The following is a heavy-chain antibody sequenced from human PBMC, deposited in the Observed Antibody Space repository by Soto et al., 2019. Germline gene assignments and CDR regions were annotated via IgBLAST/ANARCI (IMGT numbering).Heavy chain of an antibody. CDR1: GFTFSSYG. CDR2: ISYDGSNK. Sequence: GGSLRLSCAASGFTFSSYGMHWVRQAPGKGLEWVAVISYDGSNKYYADSVKGRFTISRDNSKNTLYLQMNSLRAEDTAVYYCAKDGMLYAYSSSWYRATSDYWGQGTLVTVSS. V-gene: IGHV3-30*18. D-gene: IGHD6-13*01. CDR3: AKDGMLYAYSSSWYRATSDY. J-gene: IGHJ4*02.